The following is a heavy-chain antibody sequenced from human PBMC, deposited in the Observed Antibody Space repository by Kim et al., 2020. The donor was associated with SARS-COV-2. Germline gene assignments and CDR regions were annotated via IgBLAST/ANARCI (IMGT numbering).Heavy chain of an antibody. CDR3: AGIGYSAN. J-gene: IGHJ4*02. D-gene: IGHD6-13*01. CDR2: GGST. V-gene: IGHV1-46*01. Sequence: GGSTSYAQKFQGRVTMTRDTSTSTVYMELSSLRSEDTAVYYCAGIGYSANWGQGTLVTVSS.